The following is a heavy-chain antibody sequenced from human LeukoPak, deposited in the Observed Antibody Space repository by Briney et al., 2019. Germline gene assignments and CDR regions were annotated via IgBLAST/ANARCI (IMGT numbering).Heavy chain of an antibody. CDR3: ARGGVRIAVAKFDP. CDR1: GFTFSSYS. J-gene: IGHJ5*02. V-gene: IGHV3-21*01. Sequence: GGSLRLSCAASGFTFSSYSMNWVRQAPGKGLEWVSSISSSSSYIYYADSVKGRFTISRDNAKNSLYLQMNSLRAGDTAVYYCARGGVRIAVAKFDPWGQGTLVTVSS. CDR2: ISSSSSYI. D-gene: IGHD6-19*01.